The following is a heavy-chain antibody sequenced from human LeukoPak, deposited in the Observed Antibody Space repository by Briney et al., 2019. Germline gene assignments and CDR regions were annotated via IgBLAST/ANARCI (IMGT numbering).Heavy chain of an antibody. CDR3: ARDIPQSGRERFQH. V-gene: IGHV1-18*01. D-gene: IGHD1-26*01. CDR1: GYTFTSYG. CDR2: ISAYNGNT. Sequence: GASVKVSFKASGYTFTSYGISWVRQAPGQGLEWMGWISAYNGNTNYAQKLQGRVTMTTDTSTSTAYMELRSLRSDDTAVYYCARDIPQSGRERFQHWGQGTLVTVSS. J-gene: IGHJ1*01.